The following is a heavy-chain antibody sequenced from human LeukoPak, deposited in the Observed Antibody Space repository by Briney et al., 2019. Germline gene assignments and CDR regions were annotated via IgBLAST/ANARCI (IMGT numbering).Heavy chain of an antibody. CDR1: GFTFSSYG. Sequence: GGSLRLSCAASGFTFSSYGMSWVRQAPGKGLEWVSAISGSGGSTYYADSVKGRFTISRDNSKNTLYLQMNSLRAEDTAVYYCAKDIQFQADYYGSGGFDPWGQGTLVTVSS. V-gene: IGHV3-23*01. CDR3: AKDIQFQADYYGSGGFDP. J-gene: IGHJ5*02. D-gene: IGHD3-10*01. CDR2: ISGSGGST.